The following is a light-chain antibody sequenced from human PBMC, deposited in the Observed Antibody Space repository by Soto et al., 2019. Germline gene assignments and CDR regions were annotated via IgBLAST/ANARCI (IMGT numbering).Light chain of an antibody. J-gene: IGKJ4*01. CDR2: GAS. CDR1: QSLRSC. V-gene: IGKV3-20*01. Sequence: TQSPSTLSVSLGERATLSCRASQSLRSCLAWYQQKPGQAPRLLIYGASTLETGVPARFSGGGSGTDFTLPTSRLEPEDFAVYYCQQYGSSSLTFGGGTKVDIK. CDR3: QQYGSSSLT.